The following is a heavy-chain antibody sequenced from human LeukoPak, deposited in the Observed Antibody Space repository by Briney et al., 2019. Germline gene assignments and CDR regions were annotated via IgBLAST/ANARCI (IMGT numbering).Heavy chain of an antibody. CDR3: ARDFRLVLDY. CDR1: GGSISSGSYY. J-gene: IGHJ4*02. V-gene: IGHV4-61*02. Sequence: SETLSLTCTVSGGSISSGSYYWTWIRQPAGKGLEWIGRIYTSGSTNYNPSLKSRVTISVDTSKNQFSLKLSSVTAADTAVYYCARDFRLVLDYWGQGTLVTVSS. D-gene: IGHD6-13*01. CDR2: IYTSGST.